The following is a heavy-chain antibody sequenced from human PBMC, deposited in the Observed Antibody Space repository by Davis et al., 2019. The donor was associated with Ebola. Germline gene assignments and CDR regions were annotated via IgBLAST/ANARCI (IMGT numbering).Heavy chain of an antibody. D-gene: IGHD1-1*01. V-gene: IGHV3-48*02. Sequence: GESLKISCAASGFTFSNYGMNWVRQAPGKGLEWVSYINVGSRSIYYADSVKGRFTISRDDARNSLYLQMNSLRDEDTAVYYCAREAGVPPERGLDIWGQGTVVTVSS. CDR2: INVGSRSI. CDR3: AREAGVPPERGLDI. CDR1: GFTFSNYG. J-gene: IGHJ3*02.